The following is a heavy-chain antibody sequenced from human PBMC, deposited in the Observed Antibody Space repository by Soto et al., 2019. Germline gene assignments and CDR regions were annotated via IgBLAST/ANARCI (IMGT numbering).Heavy chain of an antibody. J-gene: IGHJ4*02. D-gene: IGHD6-13*01. CDR3: AKADIAAAAPRNYFDY. CDR2: ISWNSGSI. CDR1: GFTFDDYA. V-gene: IGHV3-9*01. Sequence: EVQLVESGGGLVQPGRSLRLSCAASGFTFDDYAMHWVRQAPGKGLEWVSGISWNSGSIGYADSVKGRFTISRDNAKNSLYLQMNSLRAEDTALYYCAKADIAAAAPRNYFDYWGQGTLVTVSS.